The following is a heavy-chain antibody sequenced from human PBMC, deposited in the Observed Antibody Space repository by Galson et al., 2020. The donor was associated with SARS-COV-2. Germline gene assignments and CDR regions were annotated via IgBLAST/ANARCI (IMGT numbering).Heavy chain of an antibody. CDR2: INLRGNT. V-gene: IGHV4-34*01. CDR1: GGSFSGYY. D-gene: IGHD3-3*01. CDR3: ARLPKTITIFGVVIPNWYFDL. J-gene: IGHJ2*01. Sequence: SETLSLTCAVYGGSFSGYYWTWIHQPPGEGLEWIGEINLRGNTNFNPSLKSRVTVLVDASKNQFSLKLSSVTAADTAVYYCARLPKTITIFGVVIPNWYFDLWGRGTLVTVSS.